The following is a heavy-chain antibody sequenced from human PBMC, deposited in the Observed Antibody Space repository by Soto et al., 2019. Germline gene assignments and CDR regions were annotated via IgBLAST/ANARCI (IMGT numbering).Heavy chain of an antibody. CDR2: INPSGGST. D-gene: IGHD1-26*01. V-gene: IGHV1-46*01. CDR3: AREISGSYRFDY. Sequence: GASVKVSCKASGYTFTSYYMHWVRQAPGQGLEWMGIINPSGGSTSYAQKFQGRVTITRDTSASTAYMELSSLRSEDTAVYYCAREISGSYRFDYWGQGTLVTVS. J-gene: IGHJ4*02. CDR1: GYTFTSYY.